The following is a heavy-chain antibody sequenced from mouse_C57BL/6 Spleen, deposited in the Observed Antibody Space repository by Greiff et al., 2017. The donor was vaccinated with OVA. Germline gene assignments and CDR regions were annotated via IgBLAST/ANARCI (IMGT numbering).Heavy chain of an antibody. D-gene: IGHD4-1*01. CDR1: GYTFTDYY. CDR2: INPNNGGT. J-gene: IGHJ3*01. Sequence: EVQLQQSGPELVKPGASVKISCKASGYTFTDYYMNWVKQSHGKSLEWIGDINPNNGGTSYNQKFKGKATLTVDKSSSTAYMELRSLTSEDSAVYYCARIWGRFAYWGQGTLVTVSA. CDR3: ARIWGRFAY. V-gene: IGHV1-26*01.